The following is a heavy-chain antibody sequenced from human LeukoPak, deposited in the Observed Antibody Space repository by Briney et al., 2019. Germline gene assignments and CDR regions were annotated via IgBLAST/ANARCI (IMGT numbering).Heavy chain of an antibody. CDR2: IYDSGST. Sequence: SETLSLTCTIAGVSISSYYWSWIRQPPGKGLEWIGYIYDSGSTTYNPSLKSRVTISVDRSKNQFSLKLSSVTAADTAVYYCARHYYDILTGFDYWGQGTLVTVSS. J-gene: IGHJ4*02. V-gene: IGHV4-59*08. CDR3: ARHYYDILTGFDY. CDR1: GVSISSYY. D-gene: IGHD3-9*01.